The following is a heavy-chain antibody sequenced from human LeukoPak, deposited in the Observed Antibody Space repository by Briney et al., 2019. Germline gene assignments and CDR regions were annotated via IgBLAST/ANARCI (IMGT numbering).Heavy chain of an antibody. CDR2: IYYSGST. CDR1: GGSISSSRYY. J-gene: IGHJ4*02. D-gene: IGHD5-18*01. V-gene: IGHV4-39*01. CDR3: ARGYSYGHPFDY. Sequence: SETLSLTCTVSGGSISSSRYYWGWIRQPPGKGLEWIGSIYYSGSTYYSPSLKSRVTISVDTSKNQFSLKLSSVTAADTAVYYCARGYSYGHPFDYWGQGTLVTVSS.